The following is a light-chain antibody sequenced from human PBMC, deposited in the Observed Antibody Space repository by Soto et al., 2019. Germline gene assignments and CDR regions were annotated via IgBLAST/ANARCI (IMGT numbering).Light chain of an antibody. CDR1: SSDVGAYKY. CDR3: TSYVGNDIWV. CDR2: EVT. V-gene: IGLV2-8*01. J-gene: IGLJ3*02. Sequence: QSVLTQPPSASGSPGQSVTISCTGTSSDVGAYKYVSWYQPYPGKAPKLMIYEVTKRPSGVPDRFSGSKSGNTASLTVSGLQAEDEADYYCTSYVGNDIWVGGGGTKVTVL.